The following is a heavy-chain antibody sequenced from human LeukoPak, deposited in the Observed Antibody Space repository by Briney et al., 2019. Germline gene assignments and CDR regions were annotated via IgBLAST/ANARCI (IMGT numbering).Heavy chain of an antibody. J-gene: IGHJ4*02. CDR3: AKALGPTYSYGLDC. D-gene: IGHD5-18*01. CDR2: ISGGGGST. Sequence: GGSLRLSCAASRFTFSSYAMTWVRLAPGKGLEWVSAISGGGGSTFYADSVKGRFTISRDNSKNTLYLQVNSLRAEDTALYYCAKALGPTYSYGLDCWGQGTLVTVSS. V-gene: IGHV3-23*01. CDR1: RFTFSSYA.